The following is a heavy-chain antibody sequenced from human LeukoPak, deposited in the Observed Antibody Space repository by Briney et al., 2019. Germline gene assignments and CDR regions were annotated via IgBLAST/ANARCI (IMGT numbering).Heavy chain of an antibody. CDR2: INHSGST. J-gene: IGHJ4*02. V-gene: IGHV4-34*01. D-gene: IGHD1-26*01. Sequence: SETLSLTCAVYGGSLSGYYWSWIRQPPGKGLEWIGEINHSGSTNYNPSLKSRVTISVDTSKNQFSLKLSSVTAADTAVYYCARLKPTRIVGATGFDYWGQGTLVTVSS. CDR3: ARLKPTRIVGATGFDY. CDR1: GGSLSGYY.